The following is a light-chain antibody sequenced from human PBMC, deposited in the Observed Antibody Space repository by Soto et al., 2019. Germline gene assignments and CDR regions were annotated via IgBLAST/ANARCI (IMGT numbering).Light chain of an antibody. J-gene: IGLJ1*01. V-gene: IGLV2-8*01. CDR3: AAWDGSLNAYV. Sequence: QSALTQPPSASGSPGQSVTISCTGTSSDVGGYDYVSWYQQHPGKAPKLMICEVSKRPSGVPDRFSGSKSGNTASLTVSGLQAEDEADYYCAAWDGSLNAYVFGTGTKLTVL. CDR2: EVS. CDR1: SSDVGGYDY.